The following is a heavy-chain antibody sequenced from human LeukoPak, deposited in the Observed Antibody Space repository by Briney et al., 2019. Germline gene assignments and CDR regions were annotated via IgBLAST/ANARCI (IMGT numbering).Heavy chain of an antibody. CDR2: FYYSGST. CDR3: ASLSDIVVVPAAIKDAFDI. CDR1: GGSISSGDYY. V-gene: IGHV4-30-4*08. J-gene: IGHJ3*02. Sequence: PSETLSLTCTVSGGSISSGDYYWSWIRQPPGKGLEWIGYFYYSGSTYYNPSLKSQVTISVDTSKNQFSLKLSSVTAADTAVYYCASLSDIVVVPAAIKDAFDIWGQGTMVTVSS. D-gene: IGHD2-2*02.